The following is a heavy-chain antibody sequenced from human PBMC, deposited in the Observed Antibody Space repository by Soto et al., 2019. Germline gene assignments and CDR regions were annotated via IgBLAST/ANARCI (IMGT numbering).Heavy chain of an antibody. V-gene: IGHV4-30-4*01. Sequence: PSETLSLTCVVSGDSITNGDYYWSWIRQPPGKDLEWIAYIYYNGITHYNPSLKSRVTISLDPSKNHFSLKMTSVTGADTAVYSCARGIQEGFDTWGQGTLVTVSS. CDR1: GDSITNGDYY. CDR3: ARGIQEGFDT. J-gene: IGHJ5*02. D-gene: IGHD5-18*01. CDR2: IYYNGIT.